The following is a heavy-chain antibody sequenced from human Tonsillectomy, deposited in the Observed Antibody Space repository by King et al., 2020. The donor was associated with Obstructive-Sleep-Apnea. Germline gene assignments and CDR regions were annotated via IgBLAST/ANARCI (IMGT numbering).Heavy chain of an antibody. CDR1: GFTFSSFW. J-gene: IGHJ4*02. CDR3: ARVGYDYVWGSFHSDY. V-gene: IGHV3-7*03. CDR2: IRQDGSEK. D-gene: IGHD3-16*01. Sequence: DVQLVESGGGLVQPGGSLRLSCAASGFTFSSFWMNWVRQAPGKGLEWVANIRQDGSEKYYVDSVKGRFTISRDNAKNSLFLQMNSLRAEDTAVYYWARVGYDYVWGSFHSDYWGQATLVTVSS.